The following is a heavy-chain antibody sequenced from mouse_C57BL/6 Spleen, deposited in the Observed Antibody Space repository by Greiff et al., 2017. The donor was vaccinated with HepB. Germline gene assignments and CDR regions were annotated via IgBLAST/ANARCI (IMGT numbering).Heavy chain of an antibody. J-gene: IGHJ2*01. CDR3: AREGGIYRQHVHYFDY. D-gene: IGHD3-2*01. V-gene: IGHV1-53*01. CDR1: GYTFTSYW. Sequence: VQLQQPGTELVKPGASVKLSCKASGYTFTSYWMHWVKQRPGQGLEWIGNINPSNGGTNYNEKFKSKATLTVDKSSSTAYMQLSSLTSEDSAVYDCAREGGIYRQHVHYFDYWGQGTTLTVSS. CDR2: INPSNGGT.